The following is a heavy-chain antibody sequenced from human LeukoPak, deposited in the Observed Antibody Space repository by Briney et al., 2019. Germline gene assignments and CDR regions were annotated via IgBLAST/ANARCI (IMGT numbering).Heavy chain of an antibody. D-gene: IGHD4-23*01. V-gene: IGHV6-1*01. Sequence: SQTLSLTCAISGDSISSNSATWNWIRQSPSRGLEWLGRTYYRSKWYNEYAVSVKSRMTINADTSKNQLSLQLNSVTPEDTAVYYCARRKDGGNYFDYWGQGTLVTVSS. J-gene: IGHJ4*02. CDR1: GDSISSNSAT. CDR2: TYYRSKWYN. CDR3: ARRKDGGNYFDY.